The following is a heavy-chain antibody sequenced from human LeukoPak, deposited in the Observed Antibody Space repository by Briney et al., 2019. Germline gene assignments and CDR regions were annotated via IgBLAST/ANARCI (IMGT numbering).Heavy chain of an antibody. V-gene: IGHV3-48*01. CDR1: GFTFSSCS. CDR3: ASEAQAFDI. J-gene: IGHJ3*02. Sequence: GGSLRLSCAASGFTFSSCSMNWVRQAPGKGLEWVSYISNSSSTIYYADSVKGRFTISRDNAKNSLYLQMNSLRAEDTAVYYCASEAQAFDIWGQGTMVTVSS. CDR2: ISNSSSTI.